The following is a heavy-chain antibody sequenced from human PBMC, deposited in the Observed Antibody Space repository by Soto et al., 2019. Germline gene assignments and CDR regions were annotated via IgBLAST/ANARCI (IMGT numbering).Heavy chain of an antibody. CDR3: AKFFVETGSNSGWPWSFHY. J-gene: IGHJ4*02. V-gene: IGHV3-23*01. Sequence: EVQLLESGGGLVQPGRSLRLSCAASGFTFSNYAMSWVRQAPGQGLDLVSAISGSGGTTYYADSVKGRFTISRDNSKNTLFPQMNSLRAEDAAVYYCAKFFVETGSNSGWPWSFHYWGQGTLVTVSS. CDR1: GFTFSNYA. D-gene: IGHD6-25*01. CDR2: ISGSGGTT.